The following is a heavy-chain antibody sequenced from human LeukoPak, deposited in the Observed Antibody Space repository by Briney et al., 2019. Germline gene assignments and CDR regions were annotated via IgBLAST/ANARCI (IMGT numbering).Heavy chain of an antibody. CDR1: GFSFSRHQ. V-gene: IGHV3-66*01. Sequence: GGSLRLSCAASGFSFSRHQMDWARQAPGKGLEWVSVVYSGGSTYYADSVKGRFTISRDSSKNTLYLQMNSLRAEDTAVYYCALGDPSSSWGQGTLVTVSS. J-gene: IGHJ4*02. CDR3: ALGDPSSS. CDR2: VYSGGST. D-gene: IGHD6-13*01.